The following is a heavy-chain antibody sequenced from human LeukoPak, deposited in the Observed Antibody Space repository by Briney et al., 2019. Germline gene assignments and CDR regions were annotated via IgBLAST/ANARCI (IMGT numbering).Heavy chain of an antibody. Sequence: PGGSLRLSCITSGFIFNNAWMNWVRQAPGKGLEWMTFIRYDGINKYYADSVKGRFTISRDNSKNTLYLQMNSLRTEDTAIYYCAKSGGGYYMDVWGKGTTVTISS. CDR2: IRYDGINK. V-gene: IGHV3-30*02. CDR1: GFIFNNAW. D-gene: IGHD6-25*01. CDR3: AKSGGGYYMDV. J-gene: IGHJ6*03.